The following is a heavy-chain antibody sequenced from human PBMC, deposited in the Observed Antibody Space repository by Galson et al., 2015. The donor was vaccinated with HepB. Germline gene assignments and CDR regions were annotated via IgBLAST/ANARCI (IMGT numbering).Heavy chain of an antibody. D-gene: IGHD5-12*01. CDR2: VNAGNDIT. J-gene: IGHJ6*02. Sequence: SVKVSCKASGYSFISYGIHWVRQAPGQRLEWMGWVNAGNDITKYSQKFQGRVTITRDTSASTAYMELSSLRSEDTAVYYCARDQYSGYDPYYYYGMDVWGQGTTVTVSS. CDR1: GYSFISYG. CDR3: ARDQYSGYDPYYYYGMDV. V-gene: IGHV1-3*01.